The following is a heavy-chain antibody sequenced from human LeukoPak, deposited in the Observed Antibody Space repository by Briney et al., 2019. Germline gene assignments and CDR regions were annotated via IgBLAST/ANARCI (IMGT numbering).Heavy chain of an antibody. CDR3: ARDHRIGGFMDL. CDR1: GFTFSSSW. CDR2: IKPDGSEE. V-gene: IGHV3-7*01. J-gene: IGHJ6*04. D-gene: IGHD2-15*01. Sequence: GGSLRLSCAASGFTFSSSWMSWVRQAPEKGLEWVANIKPDGSEEHSVDSVKGRFTISRDNAKNSLYLQMNSLRAEDTAVYYCARDHRIGGFMDLWGKGTTVTVSS.